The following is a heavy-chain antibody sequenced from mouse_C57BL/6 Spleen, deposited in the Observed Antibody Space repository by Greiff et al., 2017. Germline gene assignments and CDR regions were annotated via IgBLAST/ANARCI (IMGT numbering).Heavy chain of an antibody. Sequence: EVKLQESGPGLVKPSQSLSLTCSVTGYSITSGYYWNWIRQFPGNKLEWMGYISYDGSNNYNPSLKNRISITRDTSKNQFFLKLNSVTTEDTATYYCASLLPLKNWYFDVWGTGTTVTVSS. D-gene: IGHD2-10*01. J-gene: IGHJ1*03. CDR2: ISYDGSN. CDR1: GYSITSGYY. V-gene: IGHV3-6*01. CDR3: ASLLPLKNWYFDV.